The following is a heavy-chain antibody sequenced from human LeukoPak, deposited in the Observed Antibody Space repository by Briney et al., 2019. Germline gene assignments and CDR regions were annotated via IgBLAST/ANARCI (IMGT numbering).Heavy chain of an antibody. CDR3: ARGVRWLQLSYFDY. D-gene: IGHD5-24*01. CDR2: IYYSGST. V-gene: IGHV4-31*03. J-gene: IGHJ4*02. CDR1: XGSISSGVYY. Sequence: PSQTLSLTCPVSXGSISSGVYYWSWIRQHPGKGLDWTGYIYYSGSTYYNPSLKRRVTISVDTSKNQFSLKLSSVTAADTAVYYCARGVRWLQLSYFDYWGQGTLVTVSS.